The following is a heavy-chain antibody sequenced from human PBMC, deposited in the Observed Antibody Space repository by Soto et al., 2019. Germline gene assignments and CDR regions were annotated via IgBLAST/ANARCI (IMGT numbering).Heavy chain of an antibody. CDR3: AKEPEGY. CDR2: ISGSGGST. V-gene: IGHV3-23*01. Sequence: GGSLRLSCAASGFPFSTYPMNWVRQVPGKGLEWVSGISGSGGSTYYADSVKGRFTISRDNSKNTLYLQMNSLRAEDTAVYYCAKEPEGYWGQGTLVTVSS. CDR1: GFPFSTYP. J-gene: IGHJ4*02.